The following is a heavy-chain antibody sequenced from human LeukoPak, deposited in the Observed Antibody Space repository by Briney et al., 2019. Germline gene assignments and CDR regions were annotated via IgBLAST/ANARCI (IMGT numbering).Heavy chain of an antibody. J-gene: IGHJ3*02. CDR3: ARGRAFGVTIMDAFDI. CDR1: GFTFSSYG. Sequence: PGRSLRLSCAASGFTFSSYGMHWVRQVPGKGLEWVAVISYDGSNKYYADSVKGRFTISRDNSKNTLYLQMNSLGGEDTAVYYCARGRAFGVTIMDAFDIWGQGPMVTVSS. D-gene: IGHD3-3*01. V-gene: IGHV3-30*03. CDR2: ISYDGSNK.